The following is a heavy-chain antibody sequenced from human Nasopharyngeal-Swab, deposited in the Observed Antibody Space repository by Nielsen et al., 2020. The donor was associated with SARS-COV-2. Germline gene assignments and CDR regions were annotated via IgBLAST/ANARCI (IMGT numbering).Heavy chain of an antibody. D-gene: IGHD2-15*01. CDR3: ARVVYYCSGGSCYRDWYFDL. CDR2: IIPIFGTA. J-gene: IGHJ2*01. V-gene: IGHV1-69*13. Sequence: SVKVSCKVSGYTLTELSMHWVRQATGQGLEWMGGIIPIFGTANYAQKFQGRVTITADESTSTAYMELSSLRSEDTAVYYCARVVYYCSGGSCYRDWYFDLWGRGTLVTVSS. CDR1: GYTLTELS.